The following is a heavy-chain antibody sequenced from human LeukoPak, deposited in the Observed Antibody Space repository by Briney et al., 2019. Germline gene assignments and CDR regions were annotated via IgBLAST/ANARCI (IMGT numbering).Heavy chain of an antibody. Sequence: PGGSLRLSCAASGFTFSSYAMSWVRQAPGKGLEWVSAISGGGDSTYYADSVKGRFTISRDNSKNTLYLQLNSLRAEDTAIYYCAKSGGGSGTNYWGQGTLVTVSS. V-gene: IGHV3-23*01. D-gene: IGHD3-10*01. CDR1: GFTFSSYA. CDR3: AKSGGGSGTNY. J-gene: IGHJ4*02. CDR2: ISGGGDST.